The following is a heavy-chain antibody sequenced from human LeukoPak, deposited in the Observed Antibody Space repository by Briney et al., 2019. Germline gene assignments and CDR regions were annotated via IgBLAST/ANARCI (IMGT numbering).Heavy chain of an antibody. Sequence: SETLSLTCAVYGGSFSGYYWSWIRQPPGKGLEWIGEINHSGSTNYNPSLKSRVTISVDTSKNQFSLKLSSVTAADTAVYYCARGPHRLAAAGTRWFDPWGQGTLVTVSS. D-gene: IGHD6-13*01. CDR1: GGSFSGYY. CDR3: ARGPHRLAAAGTRWFDP. J-gene: IGHJ5*02. V-gene: IGHV4-34*01. CDR2: INHSGST.